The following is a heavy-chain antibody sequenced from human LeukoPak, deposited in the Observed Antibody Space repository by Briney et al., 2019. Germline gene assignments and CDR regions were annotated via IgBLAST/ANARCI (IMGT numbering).Heavy chain of an antibody. D-gene: IGHD2-2*01. V-gene: IGHV1-18*01. CDR3: VLDAVVPAAIPPFGP. CDR2: ISAYNGYT. Sequence: AAVPVSFLASGYTFTKYGISWVRQPPAPGLEWMGWISAYNGYTNYLQQLQGRVTLTTDRYTSTAYMELRRLRDDDTHVCDCVLDAVVPAAIPPFGPWGQGNLVTVS. CDR1: GYTFTKYG. J-gene: IGHJ5*02.